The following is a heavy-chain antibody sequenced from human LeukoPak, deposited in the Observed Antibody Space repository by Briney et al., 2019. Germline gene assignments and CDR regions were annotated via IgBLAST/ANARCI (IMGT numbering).Heavy chain of an antibody. J-gene: IGHJ4*02. CDR3: ARMYYYDNSFDY. D-gene: IGHD3-22*01. V-gene: IGHV4-61*01. Sequence: TSETLSLTCSVSGVSVSSVSHYWSWLRQPPGKGLEWIGYIYYSGSTNYNPFLKSRVTISVDTSKNQFSLKLSSVTAADTAVYYCARMYYYDNSFDYWGQGALVPVSS. CDR1: GVSVSSVSHY. CDR2: IYYSGST.